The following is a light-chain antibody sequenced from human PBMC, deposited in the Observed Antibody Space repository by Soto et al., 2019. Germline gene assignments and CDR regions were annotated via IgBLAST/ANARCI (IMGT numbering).Light chain of an antibody. CDR1: QSVSGS. V-gene: IGKV3-15*01. J-gene: IGKJ4*01. CDR2: GAS. CDR3: QQYDNWPPLT. Sequence: EIVMTQSPATLSVSPGERATLSCRASQSVSGSLAWYQQNPGQAPRLLIYGASTRATGVPARFSGSGSGTEFTLTISTLQSEDFAVYYCQQYDNWPPLTFGGGTKVDIK.